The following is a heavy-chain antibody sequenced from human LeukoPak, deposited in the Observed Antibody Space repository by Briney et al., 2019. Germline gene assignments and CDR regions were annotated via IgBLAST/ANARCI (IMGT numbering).Heavy chain of an antibody. CDR1: GFTFSSYS. D-gene: IGHD3-10*01. J-gene: IGHJ4*01. CDR2: ISSSSSYI. V-gene: IGHV3-21*06. CDR3: ARDHGIPGSGSYRFDY. Sequence: TGGSLRLSCAPSGFTFSSYSMNWVRQAPGKWLEWVSSISSSSSYIYYADSVKGRFTISRDYAKNLLYLQMNSLRIEDTAVYYCARDHGIPGSGSYRFDYWGHGTLVTVSS.